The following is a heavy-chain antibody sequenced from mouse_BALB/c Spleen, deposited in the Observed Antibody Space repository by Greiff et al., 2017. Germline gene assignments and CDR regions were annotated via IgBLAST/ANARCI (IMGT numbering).Heavy chain of an antibody. V-gene: IGHV14-4*02. CDR1: GFNIKDYY. Sequence: VQLQQSGAELVRSGASVKLSCTASGFNIKDYYMHWVKQRPEQGLEWIGWIDPENGDTEYAPKFQGKATMTADTSSNAAYLQLSSLTSEDTAVYYCNASPDVYWGQGTTLTVSS. J-gene: IGHJ2*01. CDR3: NASPDVY. CDR2: IDPENGDT.